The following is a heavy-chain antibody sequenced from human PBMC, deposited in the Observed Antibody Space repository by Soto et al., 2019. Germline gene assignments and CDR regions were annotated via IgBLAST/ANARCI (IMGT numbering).Heavy chain of an antibody. V-gene: IGHV4-31*03. D-gene: IGHD6-6*01. CDR2: IYDSGST. J-gene: IGHJ6*02. CDR3: ARGAVRNYYYYYYGMDV. CDR1: GGSISSGGYY. Sequence: PSETLSLTCTVSGGSISSGGYYWSWIRQHPGKGLEWIGYIYDSGSTYYNPSLKSRVTISVDTSKNQFSLKLSSVTVADTAVYYCARGAVRNYYYYYYGMDVWGQGTTVTVSS.